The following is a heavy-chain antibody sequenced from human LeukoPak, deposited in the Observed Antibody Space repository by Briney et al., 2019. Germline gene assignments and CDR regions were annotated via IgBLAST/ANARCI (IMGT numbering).Heavy chain of an antibody. D-gene: IGHD2-2*01. CDR3: ATVYCSSTSCYPLAAFDI. Sequence: ASVKVSCKASGYTFTSYYMHWVRQAPGQGLEWMGIINPSGGSTSYAQKFQGRVTITADESTSTAYMELSSLRSEDTAVYYCATVYCSSTSCYPLAAFDIWGQGTMVTVSS. V-gene: IGHV1-46*01. CDR2: INPSGGST. CDR1: GYTFTSYY. J-gene: IGHJ3*02.